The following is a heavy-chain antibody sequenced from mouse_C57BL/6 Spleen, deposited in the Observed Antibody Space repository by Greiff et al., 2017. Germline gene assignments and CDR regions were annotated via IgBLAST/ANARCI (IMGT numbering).Heavy chain of an antibody. CDR3: ARSMVTTAYYAMDY. J-gene: IGHJ4*01. V-gene: IGHV2-6*01. Sequence: QVQLKESGPGLVAPSQSLSITCTVSGFSLTSYGVDWVRQSPGQGLEWLGVIWGVGSTNYNSDLNSRLSISKDNSKGQVFLKMNSLQTDDTAMYYGARSMVTTAYYAMDYWGQGTSVTVSS. D-gene: IGHD2-2*01. CDR2: IWGVGST. CDR1: GFSLTSYG.